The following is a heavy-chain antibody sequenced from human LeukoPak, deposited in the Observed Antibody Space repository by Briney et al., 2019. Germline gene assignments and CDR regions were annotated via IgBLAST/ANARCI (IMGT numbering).Heavy chain of an antibody. CDR1: GYTFTSYL. CDR2: INPNGGGT. Sequence: ASVKVSCKASGYTFTSYLMDWVRQAPGQGLEWMGIINPNGGGTSYAQKFQGGVTMTRDTSTGTVNMELSNLRSEDTAVYYCARNDHGYFQHWGQGSLVTVSS. CDR3: ARNDHGYFQH. V-gene: IGHV1-46*01. J-gene: IGHJ1*01.